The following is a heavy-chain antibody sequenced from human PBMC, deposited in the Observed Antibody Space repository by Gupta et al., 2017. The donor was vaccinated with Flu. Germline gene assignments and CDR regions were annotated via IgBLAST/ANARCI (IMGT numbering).Heavy chain of an antibody. V-gene: IGHV6-1*01. D-gene: IGHD2-15*01. Sequence: QIQLQESGPGLVKPSQTISLTCTISGDSVSNYDVAWNWIRRSPSRGLEWPGRTYRGSDDYAQSVKTRIIINPDTSKNQFSLQLNSVTPEDTAVYYCARGRYSAFDYWGQGIQVTVSS. J-gene: IGHJ4*02. CDR2: TYRGSD. CDR1: GDSVSNYDVA. CDR3: ARGRYSAFDY.